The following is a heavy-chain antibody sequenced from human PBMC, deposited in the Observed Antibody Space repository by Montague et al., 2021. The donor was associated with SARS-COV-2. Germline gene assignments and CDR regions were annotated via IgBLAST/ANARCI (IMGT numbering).Heavy chain of an antibody. CDR3: VEAPNEYCFDY. J-gene: IGHJ4*02. CDR1: GGSFSRYF. CDR2: ISPTGST. V-gene: IGHV4-34*01. D-gene: IGHD6-6*01. Sequence: SETQSLTCDVYGGSFSRYFWSWIRQPPGRGPELIGHISPTGSTRYNPSLDSRVTISLDTSKSRLSLELTSVTVADTSIYFCVEAPNEYCFDYWGQGTPVSVSS.